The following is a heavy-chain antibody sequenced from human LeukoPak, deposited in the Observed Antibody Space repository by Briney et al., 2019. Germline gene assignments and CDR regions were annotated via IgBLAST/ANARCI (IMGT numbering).Heavy chain of an antibody. CDR2: INPNSGGT. Sequence: ASVKVSCKASGYTFTSYDINWVRQAPGQGLEWMGWINPNSGGTNYAQKFQGWVTMTRDTSISTAYMELSRLRSDDTAVYYCARVGGIAAAGPPFDYWGQGTLVTVSS. J-gene: IGHJ4*02. D-gene: IGHD6-13*01. CDR3: ARVGGIAAAGPPFDY. CDR1: GYTFTSYD. V-gene: IGHV1-2*04.